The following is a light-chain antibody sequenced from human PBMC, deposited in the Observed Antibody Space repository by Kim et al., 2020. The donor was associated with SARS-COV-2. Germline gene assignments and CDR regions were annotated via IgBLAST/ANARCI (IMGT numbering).Light chain of an antibody. CDR1: RSLSESH. CDR2: DAS. J-gene: IGKJ5*01. Sequence: PGESATLSCRASRSLSESHLAWYQHKPGQTPRLLIYDASTRTTDTPDRFSGSGSGTDYTLTITRLAPEDFAVYFCQQYGSSPEISFGQGTRLEIK. CDR3: QQYGSSPEIS. V-gene: IGKV3-20*01.